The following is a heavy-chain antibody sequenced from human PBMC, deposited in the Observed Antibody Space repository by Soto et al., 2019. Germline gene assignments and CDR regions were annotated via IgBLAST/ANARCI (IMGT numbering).Heavy chain of an antibody. Sequence: ASVKVSCKVSGYTLTELSMHWVRQAPGQGLEWMGWINPNSGGTNYAQKFQGWVTMTRDTSISTAYMELSRLRSDDTAVYYCARGGRIAAAGTYYYGMDVWGQGTTVTVSS. V-gene: IGHV1-2*04. CDR2: INPNSGGT. J-gene: IGHJ6*02. CDR3: ARGGRIAAAGTYYYGMDV. CDR1: GYTLTELS. D-gene: IGHD6-13*01.